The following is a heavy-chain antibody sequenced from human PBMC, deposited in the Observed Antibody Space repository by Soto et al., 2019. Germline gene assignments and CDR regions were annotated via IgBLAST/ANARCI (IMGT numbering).Heavy chain of an antibody. D-gene: IGHD3-22*01. CDR1: GGSFSGYY. V-gene: IGHV4-34*01. CDR3: ARRTARLYDSSAKPRPFDY. J-gene: IGHJ4*02. CDR2: INHSGST. Sequence: NPSETLSLTCAVYGGSFSGYYWSWIRQPPGKGLEWIGEINHSGSTNYNPSLKSRVTISVDTSKNQFSLKLSSVTAADTAVYYCARRTARLYDSSAKPRPFDYWGQGTLVTVSS.